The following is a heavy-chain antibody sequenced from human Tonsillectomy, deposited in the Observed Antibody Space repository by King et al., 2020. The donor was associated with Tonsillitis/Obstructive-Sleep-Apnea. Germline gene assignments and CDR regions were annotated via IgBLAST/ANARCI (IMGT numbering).Heavy chain of an antibody. CDR2: ISGSGGST. V-gene: IGHV3-23*04. CDR3: AKAGTIIVEYCYYGMDV. Sequence: VQLVESGGGLVQPGGSLRLSCAASGFTFSSYAMSWVRQAPGKGLEWGSAISGSGGSTYYADSVKGRFTISRDNSKNTLYLQMNSLRAEDTAVYYCAKAGTIIVEYCYYGMDVWGQGTTVTVSS. J-gene: IGHJ6*02. D-gene: IGHD3-3*01. CDR1: GFTFSSYA.